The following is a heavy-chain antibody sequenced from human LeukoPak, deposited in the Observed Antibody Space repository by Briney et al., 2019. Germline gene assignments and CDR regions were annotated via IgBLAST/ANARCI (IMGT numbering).Heavy chain of an antibody. D-gene: IGHD5-24*01. CDR2: ISYDGSNK. Sequence: GGSLRLSCAASGFTFSSYAMHWVCQAPGKGLEWVAVISYDGSNKYYADSVKGRFTISRDNSKNTLYLQMNSLRAEDTAVYYCAGLRDGYNAFWDYWGQGTLVTVSS. CDR1: GFTFSSYA. CDR3: AGLRDGYNAFWDY. J-gene: IGHJ4*02. V-gene: IGHV3-30*04.